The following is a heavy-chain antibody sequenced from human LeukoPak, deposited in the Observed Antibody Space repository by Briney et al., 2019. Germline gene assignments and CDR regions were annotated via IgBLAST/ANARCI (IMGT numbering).Heavy chain of an antibody. CDR3: ARHPRSLLGRVNWFDP. CDR2: IYYSGST. V-gene: IGHV4-39*01. CDR1: GGSISSSSYY. D-gene: IGHD2-8*02. J-gene: IGHJ5*02. Sequence: SETLSLTCTVSGGSISSSSYYWGWIRQPPGKGLEWIGSIYYSGSTYYNPSLKSRVTISVDTSKNQFSLKLSSVTAADTAVYYCARHPRSLLGRVNWFDPWGQGTLVTVSS.